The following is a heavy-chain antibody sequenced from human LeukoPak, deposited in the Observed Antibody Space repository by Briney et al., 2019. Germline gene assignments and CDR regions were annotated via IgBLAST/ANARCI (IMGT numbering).Heavy chain of an antibody. CDR2: INSGGSST. CDR3: ARVANASDIIYYDFWSGYPLAGQDYYYGMDV. CDR1: GFTFSSYW. D-gene: IGHD3-3*01. J-gene: IGHJ6*02. Sequence: GGSLRLSCAASGFTFSSYWMHWVRQAPGKGLVWVSRINSGGSSTSYADSVKGRFTISRDNAKNTLYLQMNSLRAEDTAVYYCARVANASDIIYYDFWSGYPLAGQDYYYGMDVWGQGTTVTVSS. V-gene: IGHV3-74*01.